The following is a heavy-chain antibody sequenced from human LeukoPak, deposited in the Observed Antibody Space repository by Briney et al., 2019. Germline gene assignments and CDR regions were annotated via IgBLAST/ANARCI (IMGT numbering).Heavy chain of an antibody. D-gene: IGHD3-22*01. V-gene: IGHV1-8*02. CDR1: GYTFTSYY. Sequence: ASVKVSCKASGYTFTSYYMHWVRQATGQGLEWMGWMNPNSGNTGYAQKFQGRVTITRNTSISTAYMELSSLRSEDTAVYYCARGPGSKLYYYDSSGDYWGQGTLVTVSS. J-gene: IGHJ4*02. CDR2: MNPNSGNT. CDR3: ARGPGSKLYYYDSSGDY.